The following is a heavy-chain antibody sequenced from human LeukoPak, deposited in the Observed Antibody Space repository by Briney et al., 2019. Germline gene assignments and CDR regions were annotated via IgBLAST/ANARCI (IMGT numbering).Heavy chain of an antibody. CDR1: GFTFSTYW. Sequence: GGSLRLSCTTSGFTFSTYWMSWVRQAPGKGLEWVAHIKGDGSQKNYGDSVKGRISISRDNAKNSVYLQMNSLTAEDTAVYYCARDKVSGAWTGSLFDYWGQGSLVTVSS. V-gene: IGHV3-7*01. D-gene: IGHD1-1*01. CDR2: IKGDGSQK. J-gene: IGHJ4*02. CDR3: ARDKVSGAWTGSLFDY.